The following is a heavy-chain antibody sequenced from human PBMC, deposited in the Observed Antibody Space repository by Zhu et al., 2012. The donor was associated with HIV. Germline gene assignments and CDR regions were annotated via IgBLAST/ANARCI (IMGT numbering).Heavy chain of an antibody. D-gene: IGHD3-10*01. CDR2: IYYSGST. Sequence: QVQLQESGPGLVKPSQTLSLTCTVSGGSISSSDHYWGWIRQPPGERPEWIGHIYYSGSTYYKSSLRSRLTISVDTSKNQFSLNLTSVSAADTAVYYCARIRALLWFGEWNKAGPFDSWGQGTLVTVSS. CDR1: GGSISSSDHY. CDR3: ARIRALLWFGEWNKAGPFDS. V-gene: IGHV4-30-4*08. J-gene: IGHJ4*02.